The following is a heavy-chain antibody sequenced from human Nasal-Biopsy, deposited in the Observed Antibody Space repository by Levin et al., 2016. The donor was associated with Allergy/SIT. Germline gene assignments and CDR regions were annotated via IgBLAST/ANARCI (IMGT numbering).Heavy chain of an antibody. CDR2: INPSGDHT. CDR3: ARARGGSDSPGPWNYYGMDV. Sequence: ASVKVSCKAFGYTFTSHYMHWVRQAPGQGLEWMGVINPSGDHTRYAQTLSGRVTMTRDTSASTVYMELSSLRSHDTAIYYCARARGGSDSPGPWNYYGMDVWGQGTTVNVSS. CDR1: GYTFTSHY. J-gene: IGHJ6*02. V-gene: IGHV1-46*04. D-gene: IGHD5-12*01.